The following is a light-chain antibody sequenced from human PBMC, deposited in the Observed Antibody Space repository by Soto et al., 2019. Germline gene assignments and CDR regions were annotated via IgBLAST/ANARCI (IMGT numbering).Light chain of an antibody. V-gene: IGKV4-1*01. J-gene: IGKJ2*01. Sequence: DIVMTQSPDSLAVSLGERATINCKSSQSVLYSSNNKNYLAWYQQRPGQPPKLLIYWASTRESGVPDRFSGSGSGTDFTLTITSLQAEDAGVYYCQQYESTPPTFGQGTKLEIK. CDR2: WAS. CDR3: QQYESTPPT. CDR1: QSVLYSSNNKNY.